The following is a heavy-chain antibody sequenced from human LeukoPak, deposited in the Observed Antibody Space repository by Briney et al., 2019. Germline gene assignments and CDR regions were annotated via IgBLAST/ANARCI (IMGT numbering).Heavy chain of an antibody. Sequence: SETLSLTCAVSSYSISSGYYGGWIRQPPGKGMEWIGGIYHSGSTYYNPSLKSRVTISVDTSKNQFSLTLSSVTAADTAEYCFASHTSAAGCSSTSCSTEPYTDVSGEGTTVTVSS. J-gene: IGHJ6*03. V-gene: IGHV4-38-2*01. CDR3: ASHTSAAGCSSTSCSTEPYTDV. CDR2: IYHSGST. CDR1: SYSISSGYY. D-gene: IGHD2-2*02.